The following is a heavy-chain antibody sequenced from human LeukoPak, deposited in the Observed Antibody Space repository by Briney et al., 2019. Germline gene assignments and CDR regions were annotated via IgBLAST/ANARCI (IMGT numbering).Heavy chain of an antibody. Sequence: GGSLRLSCAASGFTFSSYGMHWVRQAPGKGLEWVAGTWYDGSNQYYVDSVKGRFTIFRDNSKNTLYLQMNSLRAEDTAVYYCAKHGGSAYYYVIDYWGQGTLVTVSS. CDR2: TWYDGSNQ. CDR3: AKHGGSAYYYVIDY. D-gene: IGHD3-22*01. J-gene: IGHJ4*02. V-gene: IGHV3-33*06. CDR1: GFTFSSYG.